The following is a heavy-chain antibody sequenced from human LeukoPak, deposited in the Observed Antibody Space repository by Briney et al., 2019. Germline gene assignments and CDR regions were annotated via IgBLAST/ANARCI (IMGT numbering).Heavy chain of an antibody. D-gene: IGHD5-12*01. CDR2: IIPMVGTA. CDR1: GGTFRNYA. CDR3: ARGESGYDFPRHYYYAMDV. Sequence: ASVKVSCKASGGTFRNYAITWVRQAPGQGLEWMGGIIPMVGTANHAQKFQGRVTITADESTSTAYMELSSLRSEDTAVYYCARGESGYDFPRHYYYAMDVWGKGTTVTVSS. V-gene: IGHV1-69*13. J-gene: IGHJ6*04.